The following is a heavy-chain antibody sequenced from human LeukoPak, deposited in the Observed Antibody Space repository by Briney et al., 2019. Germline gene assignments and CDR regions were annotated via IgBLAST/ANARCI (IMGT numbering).Heavy chain of an antibody. Sequence: GGSLRLSCAASEFTFSSYAMSWVRQAPGKGLVWVSRINTDGSSTSYPDSVKGRFTISRDNARDTLYLQMNSLRAEDTAVYYCARDIRAASAFDYWGQGTLVTVSS. CDR3: ARDIRAASAFDY. V-gene: IGHV3-74*01. D-gene: IGHD6-13*01. CDR1: EFTFSSYA. J-gene: IGHJ4*02. CDR2: INTDGSST.